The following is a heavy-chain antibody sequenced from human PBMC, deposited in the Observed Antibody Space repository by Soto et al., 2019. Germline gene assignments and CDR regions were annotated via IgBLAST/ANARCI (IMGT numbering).Heavy chain of an antibody. CDR2: IVVGSGNT. Sequence: SVKVSCKASGFTFTSSAIHWVRQARGQRLEWIGWIVVGSGNTNYAQKFQERVTITRDMSTSTAYMELSSLRSEDTAVYYCAADTAFDCSSTSCYYYYYYMDVWGKGTTVTVSS. CDR3: AADTAFDCSSTSCYYYYYYMDV. J-gene: IGHJ6*03. V-gene: IGHV1-58*02. D-gene: IGHD2-2*01. CDR1: GFTFTSSA.